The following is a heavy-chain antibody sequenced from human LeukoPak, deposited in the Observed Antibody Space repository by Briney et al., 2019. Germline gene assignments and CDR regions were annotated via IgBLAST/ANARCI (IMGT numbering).Heavy chain of an antibody. CDR1: GGSISDYY. Sequence: SETLSLTCNVYGGSISDYYWNWIRQPPGKGLEWIGYIHHSVSTSSNPSLKSRVTISIDTSKNQFSLNLNSVTAADTAIYYCARWPIHLGYCSGSLCHKWFDPWGQGTLVTVSS. CDR2: IHHSVST. D-gene: IGHD2-15*01. V-gene: IGHV4-59*08. CDR3: ARWPIHLGYCSGSLCHKWFDP. J-gene: IGHJ5*02.